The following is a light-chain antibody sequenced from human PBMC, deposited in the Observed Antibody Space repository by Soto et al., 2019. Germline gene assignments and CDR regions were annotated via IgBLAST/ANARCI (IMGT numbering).Light chain of an antibody. J-gene: IGKJ1*01. CDR1: QSISSY. CDR2: AAS. CDR3: QHYGGMWK. Sequence: DIQMTQSPSSLSASVGDRVTITCRASQSISSYLNWYQQKPGKAPKLLIYAASTLHSGVPSRFSGSGFGTEFILTISSLQPDDFATYCCQHYGGMWKFGQGTKVDIK. V-gene: IGKV1-39*01.